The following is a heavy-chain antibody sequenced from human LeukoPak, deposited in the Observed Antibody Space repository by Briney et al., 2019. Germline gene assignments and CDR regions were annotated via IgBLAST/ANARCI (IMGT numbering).Heavy chain of an antibody. CDR2: ISSSGSTI. V-gene: IGHV3-11*01. J-gene: IGHJ6*03. CDR1: GFTSTDYY. CDR3: ARIDYYNYYMDV. Sequence: GGSLRLSCAASGFTSTDYYMSWIRQAPGERREWVSYISSSGSTIYYADSVKGRFTISRDNAKISLYLQMNSLRAEDTAVYYCARIDYYNYYMDVWGKGTTVTVSS.